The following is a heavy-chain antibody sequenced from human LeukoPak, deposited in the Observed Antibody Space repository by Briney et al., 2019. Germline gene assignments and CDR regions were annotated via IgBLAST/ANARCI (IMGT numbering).Heavy chain of an antibody. CDR3: ARNLRGLKYFDY. CDR1: GGTFSSYA. D-gene: IGHD4-17*01. J-gene: IGHJ4*02. CDR2: ISAYNGNT. V-gene: IGHV1-18*01. Sequence: ASVKVSCKASGGTFSSYAISWVRQAPGQGLEWMGWISAYNGNTNYAQKLQGRVTMTTDTSTSTAYMELRSLRSDDTAVYYCARNLRGLKYFDYWGQGTLVTVSS.